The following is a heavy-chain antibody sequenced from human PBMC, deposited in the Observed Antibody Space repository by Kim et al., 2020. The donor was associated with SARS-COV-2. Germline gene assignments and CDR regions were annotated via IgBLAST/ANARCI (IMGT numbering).Heavy chain of an antibody. CDR3: ARLAYSSSWYSGDYYGMDV. Sequence: GESLKISCKGSGYSFTSYWIGWVRQMPGKGLEWMGIIYPGDSDTRYSPSFQGQVTISADKSISTAYLQWSSLKASDTAMYYCARLAYSSSWYSGDYYGMDVWGQGTTVTVSS. CDR2: IYPGDSDT. J-gene: IGHJ6*02. D-gene: IGHD6-13*01. CDR1: GYSFTSYW. V-gene: IGHV5-51*01.